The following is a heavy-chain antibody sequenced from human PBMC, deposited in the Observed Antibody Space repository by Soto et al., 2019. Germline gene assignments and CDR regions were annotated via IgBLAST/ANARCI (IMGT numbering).Heavy chain of an antibody. J-gene: IGHJ2*01. CDR1: GFTVSSNY. CDR3: ARQSPTYWYFDL. CDR2: IYSGGST. Sequence: EVQLVESGGGLVQPGGSLRLSCAASGFTVSSNYMSWVRQAPGKGLEWVSVIYSGGSTYYADSVKGRFTISRDNSNNTLYLQMDSLRAEDTAVYYCARQSPTYWYFDLWGRGTLVTVSS. V-gene: IGHV3-66*04.